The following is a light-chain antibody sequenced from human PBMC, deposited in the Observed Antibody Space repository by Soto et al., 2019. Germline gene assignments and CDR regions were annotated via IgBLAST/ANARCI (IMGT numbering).Light chain of an antibody. J-gene: IGKJ1*01. V-gene: IGKV1-5*01. Sequence: IQMTQSPSTLTGSVGDRVTITCRASQSISSWLAWYQQKPGKAPKLLIYDASRLESGVPSRFSGSGSGTEFTLTISSLHPDDFATYYCQQYNSYSRWTFGQGTKV. CDR2: DAS. CDR3: QQYNSYSRWT. CDR1: QSISSW.